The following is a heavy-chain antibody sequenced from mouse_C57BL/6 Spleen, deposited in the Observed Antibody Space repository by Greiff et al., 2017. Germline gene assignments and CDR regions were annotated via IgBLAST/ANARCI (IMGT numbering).Heavy chain of an antibody. Sequence: QVQLQQPGAELVRPGSSVKLSCKASGYTFTSYWMHWVKQRPIQGLEWIGNIDPSDSETHYNQKFKDKATLTVDKSSSTAYMQLSSLTSEDSAVYYCARGVYGSSFDYWGQGTTLTVSS. CDR3: ARGVYGSSFDY. V-gene: IGHV1-52*01. J-gene: IGHJ2*01. D-gene: IGHD1-1*01. CDR1: GYTFTSYW. CDR2: IDPSDSET.